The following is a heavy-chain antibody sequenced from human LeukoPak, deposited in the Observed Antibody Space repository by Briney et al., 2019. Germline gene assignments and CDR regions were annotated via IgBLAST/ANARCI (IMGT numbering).Heavy chain of an antibody. J-gene: IGHJ4*02. CDR2: ISGSGYST. CDR1: GFTFSSYA. D-gene: IGHD5-12*01. V-gene: IGHV3-23*01. CDR3: AKEAGYSGYDYPDY. Sequence: GGSLRLSCAASGFTFSSYAMSWVRQAPGKGLEWVSAISGSGYSTYYAAPAKGRFTISRDNSKNTLYLQMNSLRADDTAVYYCAKEAGYSGYDYPDYWGQGTLVTVSS.